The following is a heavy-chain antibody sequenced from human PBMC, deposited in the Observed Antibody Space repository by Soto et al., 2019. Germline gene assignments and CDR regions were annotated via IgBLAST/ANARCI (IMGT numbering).Heavy chain of an antibody. Sequence: SETLSLTCAVSGASFSGTYWSWIRQAPGKGLEWIGYAYHSGTTVYNPSLKSRVSISVDTSKKRVSLRLTSVTAADTAVYYCAVWSALSQYYFDSWGHGTLVTVSS. CDR3: AVWSALSQYYFDS. CDR1: GASFSGTY. D-gene: IGHD3-3*01. J-gene: IGHJ4*01. V-gene: IGHV4-59*13. CDR2: AYHSGTT.